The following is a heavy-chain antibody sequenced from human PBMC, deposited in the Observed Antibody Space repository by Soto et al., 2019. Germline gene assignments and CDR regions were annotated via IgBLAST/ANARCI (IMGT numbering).Heavy chain of an antibody. CDR3: ARSCSGGSCHSAY. Sequence: GASVKVSCKTSGYSFTNYGINWVRQAPGQGLEWMGWISPFTGDTHYTQSLQGRITVTTDTSTNTAYMELRSLRSADTAVYYCARSCSGGSCHSAYWCQGTLVTVSS. CDR2: ISPFTGDT. CDR1: GYSFTNYG. V-gene: IGHV1-18*04. D-gene: IGHD2-15*01. J-gene: IGHJ4*02.